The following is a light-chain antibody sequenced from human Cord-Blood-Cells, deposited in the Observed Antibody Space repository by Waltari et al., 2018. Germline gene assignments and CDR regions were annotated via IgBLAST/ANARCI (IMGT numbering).Light chain of an antibody. CDR1: QSVSSY. Sequence: EIVLTQSPATLSLSPGERATLSCRASQSVSSYLAWYPQKPGQAPRLLIYDASNRATGIPAMFSGSGSGTDFTLTISSLEPEDFAVYYCQQRSNWLFGGGTKVEIK. CDR3: QQRSNWL. CDR2: DAS. J-gene: IGKJ4*01. V-gene: IGKV3-11*01.